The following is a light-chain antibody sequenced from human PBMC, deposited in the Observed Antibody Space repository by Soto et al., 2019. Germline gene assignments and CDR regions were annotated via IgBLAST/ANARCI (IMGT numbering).Light chain of an antibody. CDR2: DAS. J-gene: IGKJ1*01. CDR1: QRISSW. CDR3: QQYNSYSWT. Sequence: DIQMTQSPSTLSASVGDRVTITCRASQRISSWLAWYQQRPGKAPKLLIYDASSLQSGVPSRFSGSGSGTEFTLTTSSLQPDDFATYYCQQYNSYSWTFGQGTKVDIK. V-gene: IGKV1-5*01.